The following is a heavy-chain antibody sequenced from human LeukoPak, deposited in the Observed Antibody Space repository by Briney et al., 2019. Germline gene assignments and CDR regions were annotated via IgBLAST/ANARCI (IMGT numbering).Heavy chain of an antibody. J-gene: IGHJ4*02. Sequence: SETLSLTCTVSGGSISSYYWSWIRQPPGKGLEWIGYIYYSGSTNYNPSLKSRVTISVDTSKNQFSLKLSSVTAADTAVYYCAKGDYDFWSGADYWGQGTLVTVSS. D-gene: IGHD3-3*01. CDR2: IYYSGST. CDR1: GGSISSYY. CDR3: AKGDYDFWSGADY. V-gene: IGHV4-59*01.